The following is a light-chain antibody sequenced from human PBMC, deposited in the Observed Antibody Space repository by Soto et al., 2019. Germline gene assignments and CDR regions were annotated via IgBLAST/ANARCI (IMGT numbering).Light chain of an antibody. J-gene: IGKJ2*01. CDR3: QQYSSWPPLYT. V-gene: IGKV3-15*01. Sequence: EIVMTQSPATLSVSPGERATLSCRASQCVSSYLAWYQQTPGLPPRLLIYDASTRATGIPDRFSGSGSGTDFTLTIGSLQSADFAVYYCQQYSSWPPLYTFGRGTKLEIK. CDR1: QCVSSY. CDR2: DAS.